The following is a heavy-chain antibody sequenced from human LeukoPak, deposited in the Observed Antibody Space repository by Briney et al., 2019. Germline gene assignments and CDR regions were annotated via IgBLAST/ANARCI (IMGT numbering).Heavy chain of an antibody. CDR3: AVDVIYESD. CDR1: GFTFSNSA. CDR2: IVVGSGNT. D-gene: IGHD2/OR15-2a*01. Sequence: SVKLSCKASGFTFSNSAVQWVRQARGQRLEWIGWIVVGSGNTNYAQKFQERVTITRDMSTSTAYMELSSLRSEDTAVYYCAVDVIYESDWGQGTLVTVSS. J-gene: IGHJ4*02. V-gene: IGHV1-58*01.